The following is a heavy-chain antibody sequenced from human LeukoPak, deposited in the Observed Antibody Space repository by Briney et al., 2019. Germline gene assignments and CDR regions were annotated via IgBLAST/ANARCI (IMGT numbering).Heavy chain of an antibody. CDR1: GFTFSYFW. CDR3: ATLSEY. V-gene: IGHV3-74*01. D-gene: IGHD3-9*01. Sequence: GGSLRLSCAASGFTFSYFWMHWVRQVPGKGLVWVSGINNDGTATYYADSVKGRFTISRDNTKNTVYLQMTGLRAEDTTVYYCATLSEYWGQGTLVTVSS. CDR2: INNDGTAT. J-gene: IGHJ4*02.